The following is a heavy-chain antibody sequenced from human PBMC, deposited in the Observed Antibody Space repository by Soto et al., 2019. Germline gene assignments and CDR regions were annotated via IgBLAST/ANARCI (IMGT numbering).Heavy chain of an antibody. J-gene: IGHJ4*02. Sequence: QITLKESGPTLVNPTQTLTLTCTFSGFSLSASGMSVAWIRQPPGKALEWLALIFWNDNKRYSPSLETRLTISKDTSKNQVVLTMTNMDPVDTAPYYCAHSPYYFSSASRTFDYWGQGTLVTVSS. CDR3: AHSPYYFSSASRTFDY. CDR2: IFWNDNK. CDR1: GFSLSASGMS. D-gene: IGHD3-10*01. V-gene: IGHV2-5*01.